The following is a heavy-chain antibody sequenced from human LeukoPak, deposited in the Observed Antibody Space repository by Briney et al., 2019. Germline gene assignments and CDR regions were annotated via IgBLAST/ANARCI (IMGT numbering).Heavy chain of an antibody. Sequence: SETLSLTCAVSGVSISSNLWWTWVRQPPGKGLEWIAEIHHSGSINYNPSLKSRVTISVDKAKNQFSLNLNFVTAADTAVYYCARGGDRSFDYWGQGTLVTVSS. V-gene: IGHV4-4*02. CDR1: GVSISSNLW. J-gene: IGHJ4*02. D-gene: IGHD3-10*01. CDR3: ARGGDRSFDY. CDR2: IHHSGSI.